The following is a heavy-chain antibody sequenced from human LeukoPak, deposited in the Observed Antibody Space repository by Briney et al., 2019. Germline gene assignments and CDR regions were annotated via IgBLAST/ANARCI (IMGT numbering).Heavy chain of an antibody. D-gene: IGHD3-22*01. Sequence: PSETLSLTCAVSGGSLSGFYWSWIRQPPGKGLEWIGDINHSGSTNYNPSLKSRVTISVDTSKNQFSLESSSVTAADTAVYYCARGRQDVTMIVVVMTAVSYYLDVWGKGTTVTV. J-gene: IGHJ6*03. CDR2: INHSGST. CDR1: GGSLSGFY. V-gene: IGHV4-34*01. CDR3: ARGRQDVTMIVVVMTAVSYYLDV.